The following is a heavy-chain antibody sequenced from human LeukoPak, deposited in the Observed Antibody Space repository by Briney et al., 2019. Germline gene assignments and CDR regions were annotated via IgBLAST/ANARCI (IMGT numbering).Heavy chain of an antibody. V-gene: IGHV3-21*01. CDR2: ISSSSSYI. CDR1: GFTFSSYS. J-gene: IGHJ4*02. D-gene: IGHD3-22*01. Sequence: GGSLRLSCAASGFTFSSYSMNWVRRAPGKRLEWVSSISSSSSYIYYADSVKGRFTISRDNSKNTLYLQMNSLRAEDTAVYYCAKVLGPYYYDSSGYLFDYWGQGTLVTVSS. CDR3: AKVLGPYYYDSSGYLFDY.